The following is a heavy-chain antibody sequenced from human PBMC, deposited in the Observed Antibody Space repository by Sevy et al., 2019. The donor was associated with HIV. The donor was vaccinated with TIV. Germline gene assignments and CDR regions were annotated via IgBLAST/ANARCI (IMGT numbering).Heavy chain of an antibody. Sequence: GESLKISCAASGFTFSSYGMHWVRQAPGKGLEWVAVIWYDGSNKYYADSVKGRFTISRDNSKNTLYLQMNSLRAEDTAVYYCARDWGDCTNGVCYYYYGMDVWGQGTTVTVSS. V-gene: IGHV3-33*01. D-gene: IGHD2-8*01. CDR3: ARDWGDCTNGVCYYYYGMDV. CDR2: IWYDGSNK. J-gene: IGHJ6*02. CDR1: GFTFSSYG.